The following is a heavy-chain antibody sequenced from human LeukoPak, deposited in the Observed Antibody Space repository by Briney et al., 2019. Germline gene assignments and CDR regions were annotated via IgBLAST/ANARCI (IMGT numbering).Heavy chain of an antibody. CDR3: ARGHYDFWSGYYAA. Sequence: SETLSLTCAVYGGSFSGYYWSWIRQPPGKGLEWIGEINHSGSTNYNPSLKSRVTISVDTSKNQFSLKLSSVTAADTAVYYCARGHYDFWSGYYAAWGQGTLVTVSS. D-gene: IGHD3-3*01. V-gene: IGHV4-34*01. CDR1: GGSFSGYY. J-gene: IGHJ5*02. CDR2: INHSGST.